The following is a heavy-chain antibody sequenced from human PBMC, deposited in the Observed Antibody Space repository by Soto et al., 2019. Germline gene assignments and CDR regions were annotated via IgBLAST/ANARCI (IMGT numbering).Heavy chain of an antibody. D-gene: IGHD3-3*01. CDR3: ARPRRSGNYDFWSGYYTDAFDI. CDR2: IYYSGST. V-gene: IGHV4-39*01. J-gene: IGHJ3*02. Sequence: SETLSLTCTVSGGSISSSSYYWGWIRQPPGKGLEWIGSIYYSGSTYYNPSLKSRVTISVDTSKNQFSLKLSSVTAADTAVYYCARPRRSGNYDFWSGYYTDAFDIWGQGTMVTVSS. CDR1: GGSISSSSYY.